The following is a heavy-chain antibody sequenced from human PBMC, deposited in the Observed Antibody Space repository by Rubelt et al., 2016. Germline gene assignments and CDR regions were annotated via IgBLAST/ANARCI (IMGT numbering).Heavy chain of an antibody. V-gene: IGHV4-38-2*02. CDR2: IYYSGST. CDR1: GYSISSGYY. Sequence: QVQLQESGPGLVKPSETLSLTCTVSGYSISSGYYWGWIRQPPGKGLEWIGYIYYSGSTYYNPSINSRVTISVYTSKNQFSLKLSSVTAADTAVYYCASCITGTQRYYGMDVWGQGTTVTVSS. J-gene: IGHJ6*02. D-gene: IGHD1-20*01. CDR3: ASCITGTQRYYGMDV.